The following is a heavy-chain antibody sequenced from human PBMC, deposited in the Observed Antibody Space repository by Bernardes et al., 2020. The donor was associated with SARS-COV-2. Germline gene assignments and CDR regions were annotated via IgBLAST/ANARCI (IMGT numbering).Heavy chain of an antibody. CDR1: GFTFSNYH. V-gene: IGHV3-21*01. CDR3: ARAQCSGDYCPYFDY. Sequence: GGSLRLSCAVSGFTFSNYHMNWVRQAPGKGLEWVSFIHFPSTLIYYAASVRGRFTTTRDNTKNSLYLQMNSLTADDTAVYYCARAQCSGDYCPYFDYWGPGSLVTVSS. J-gene: IGHJ4*02. D-gene: IGHD2-21*02. CDR2: IHFPSTLI.